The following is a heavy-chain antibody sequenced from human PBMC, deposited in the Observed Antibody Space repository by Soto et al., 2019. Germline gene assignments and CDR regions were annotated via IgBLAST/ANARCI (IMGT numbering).Heavy chain of an antibody. CDR1: GFTFSSYA. CDR3: ARNDFVAAWAFDI. V-gene: IGHV3-30-3*01. Sequence: QVQLVESGGGVVQPGRSLRLSCAASGFTFSSYAMHWVRQAPGKGLEWVAVISYDGSNKYYADSVKGRFTISRDNSKNTLYLQMNSLRAEDTAVYYYARNDFVAAWAFDIWGQGTMVTVSS. D-gene: IGHD3-3*01. J-gene: IGHJ3*02. CDR2: ISYDGSNK.